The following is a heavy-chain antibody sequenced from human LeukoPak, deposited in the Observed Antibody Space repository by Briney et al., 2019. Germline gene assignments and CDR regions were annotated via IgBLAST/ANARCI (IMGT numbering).Heavy chain of an antibody. CDR3: AKDLKVYYDSSGYFPNPFDY. CDR1: GFTFSSYG. Sequence: PGGSLRLSCAASGFTFSSYGMHWVRQAPGKGLEWVAVISYDGSNKYYAGSVKGRFTISRDNSKNTLYLQMNSLRAEDTAVYYCAKDLKVYYDSSGYFPNPFDYWGQGTLVTVSS. J-gene: IGHJ4*02. CDR2: ISYDGSNK. V-gene: IGHV3-30*18. D-gene: IGHD3-22*01.